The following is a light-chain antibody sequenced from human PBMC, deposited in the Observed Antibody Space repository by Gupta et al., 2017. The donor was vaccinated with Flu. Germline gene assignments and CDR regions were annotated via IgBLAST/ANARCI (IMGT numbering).Light chain of an antibody. Sequence: QSALTQPASVSGSPGQSITISCTGTSSDVGSYNLVSWYQHHPGKAPKLMIYEGTKRPSGVSKRFSGSKSGNTASLTISGLQAEDEADYYCCSFVPNIPFVIFGGGTKLTVL. CDR2: EGT. CDR1: SSDVGSYNL. J-gene: IGLJ2*01. V-gene: IGLV2-23*03. CDR3: CSFVPNIPFVI.